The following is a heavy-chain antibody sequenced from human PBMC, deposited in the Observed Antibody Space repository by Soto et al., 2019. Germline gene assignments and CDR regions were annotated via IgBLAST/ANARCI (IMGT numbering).Heavy chain of an antibody. CDR3: NGITFGGVIVTPDDY. V-gene: IGHV3-30*03. CDR1: GFTFSSYG. D-gene: IGHD3-16*02. CDR2: ISYDGSNK. J-gene: IGHJ4*02. Sequence: QVQLVESGGGVVQPGRSLRLSCAASGFTFSSYGMHWVRQAPGKGLEWVAVISYDGSNKYYADSVKGRFTISRDNSKNTLYLQMNSLRAEDTAVYYCNGITFGGVIVTPDDYWGQGTLVTVSS.